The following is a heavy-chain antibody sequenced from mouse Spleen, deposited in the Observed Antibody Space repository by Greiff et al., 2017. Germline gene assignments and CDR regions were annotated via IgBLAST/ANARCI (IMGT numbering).Heavy chain of an antibody. V-gene: IGHV1-39*01. Sequence: EVKLQESGPELVKPGASVKISCKPSGYSFTDYNMNWVKQSNRKSLEWIGVINPNYGTTSYNQKFKGKATLTVDQSSSTAYMQLNSLTSEDSAVYYCARDGITTALFDYWGQGTTLTVSS. CDR1: GYSFTDYN. D-gene: IGHD1-2*01. J-gene: IGHJ2*01. CDR3: ARDGITTALFDY. CDR2: INPNYGTT.